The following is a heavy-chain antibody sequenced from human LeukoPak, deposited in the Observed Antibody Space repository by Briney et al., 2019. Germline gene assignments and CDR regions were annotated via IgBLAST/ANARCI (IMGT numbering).Heavy chain of an antibody. D-gene: IGHD3-10*01. CDR2: INSDGGST. J-gene: IGHJ4*02. V-gene: IGHV3-74*01. Sequence: PGGSLRLSCAASGFTFSNYWMHWVRQAPGKGLVWVSRINSDGGSTSYADSVKGRFTLSRDNAKNTMYLQMNSLRAEDTAIYYCTRSEYSFDYWGQGTLVTVSS. CDR3: TRSEYSFDY. CDR1: GFTFSNYW.